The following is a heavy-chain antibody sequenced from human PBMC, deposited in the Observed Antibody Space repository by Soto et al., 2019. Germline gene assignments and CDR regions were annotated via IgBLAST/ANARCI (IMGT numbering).Heavy chain of an antibody. V-gene: IGHV3-30-3*01. J-gene: IGHJ4*02. CDR1: GFTFSQYT. CDR3: AREVYYDFWSGFNTHPYYFDY. CDR2: TSDDGSKK. D-gene: IGHD3-3*01. Sequence: QVQLVESGGGVVQPGRSLRLSCAASGFTFSQYTMHWVRQAPGKGLDWVAVTSDDGSKKYYADSVKGRFTICRDNSKNTLYLQMNSLRAEDTAVYYCAREVYYDFWSGFNTHPYYFDYWGQGTLVTVSS.